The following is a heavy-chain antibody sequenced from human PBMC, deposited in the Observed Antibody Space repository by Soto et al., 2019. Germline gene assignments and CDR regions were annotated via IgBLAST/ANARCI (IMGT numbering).Heavy chain of an antibody. CDR2: ISYDGRNK. V-gene: IGHV3-30*18. CDR3: AKDLRYSSSWYSYFDY. J-gene: IGHJ4*02. Sequence: PGGSLRLSCAASGFTFSSYGMHWVRQAPGKGLEWVAVISYDGRNKYYADSVKGRFTISRDNSKNTLYLQMNSLRAEDTAVYYCAKDLRYSSSWYSYFDYWVQGTLVTVSS. D-gene: IGHD6-13*01. CDR1: GFTFSSYG.